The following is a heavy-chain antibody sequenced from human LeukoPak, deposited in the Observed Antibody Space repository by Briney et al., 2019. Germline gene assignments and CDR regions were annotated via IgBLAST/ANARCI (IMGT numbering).Heavy chain of an antibody. CDR1: GGSISSYY. D-gene: IGHD2-15*01. CDR3: ARDLRDCSGGSCYSGAFDY. Sequence: PSETLSLTCTVSGGSISSYYWSWIRQPAGKGLEWIGRIYTSGSTNYNPSLKSRVTMSVDTSKNQFSLKLSSVTAADTAVYYYARDLRDCSGGSCYSGAFDYWGQGTLVTVSS. V-gene: IGHV4-4*07. CDR2: IYTSGST. J-gene: IGHJ4*02.